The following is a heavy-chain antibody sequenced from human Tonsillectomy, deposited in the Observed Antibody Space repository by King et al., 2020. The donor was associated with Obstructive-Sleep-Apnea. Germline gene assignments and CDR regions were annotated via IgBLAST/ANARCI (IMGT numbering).Heavy chain of an antibody. V-gene: IGHV4-59*01. CDR3: ARGVRGDKFDY. J-gene: IGHJ4*02. D-gene: IGHD3-10*01. Sequence: VQLQESGPGLVEPSETLSLTCTVSGGSISSYYWSWIRQPPGKGLEWIGYIYYSGSTNYNPSLKSRVTISVDTSKNQFSLKLSSVTAADTAVYYCARGVRGDKFDYWGQGTLVTVSS. CDR2: IYYSGST. CDR1: GGSISSYY.